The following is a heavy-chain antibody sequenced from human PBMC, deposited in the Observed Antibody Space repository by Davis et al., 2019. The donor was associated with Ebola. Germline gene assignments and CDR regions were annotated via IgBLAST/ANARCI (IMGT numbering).Heavy chain of an antibody. D-gene: IGHD6-13*01. V-gene: IGHV3-73*01. CDR3: TARIAAAGTDYYYYGMDV. J-gene: IGHJ6*02. CDR1: GFTFSGST. CDR2: IRSKANSYAT. Sequence: GSLRLSCAASGFTFSGSTMHWVRQAPGKGLEWVGRIRSKANSYATAYAASVKGRFTISRDDSKNTAYLQMNSLKTEDTAVYYCTARIAAAGTDYYYYGMDVWGQGTTVTVSS.